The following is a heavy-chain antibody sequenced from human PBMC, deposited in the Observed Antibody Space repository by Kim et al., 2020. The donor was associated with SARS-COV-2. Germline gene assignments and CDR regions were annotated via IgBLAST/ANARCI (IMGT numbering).Heavy chain of an antibody. Sequence: SETLSLTCTVSGGSISSSSYYWGWIRQPPGKGLEWIGSIYYSGSTYYNPSLKSRVTISVDTSKNQFSLKLSSVTAADTAVYYCARLRHCSSTSCYQTHWYFDLWGRGTLVTVSS. CDR3: ARLRHCSSTSCYQTHWYFDL. CDR2: IYYSGST. CDR1: GGSISSSSYY. V-gene: IGHV4-39*01. D-gene: IGHD2-2*01. J-gene: IGHJ2*01.